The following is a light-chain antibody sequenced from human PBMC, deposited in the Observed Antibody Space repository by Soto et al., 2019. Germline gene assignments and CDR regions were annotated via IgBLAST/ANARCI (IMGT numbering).Light chain of an antibody. Sequence: QSVLTQPPSVSGAPGQRVTISCTGSSSNIGAGYDVHWYQQLPGTAPKILIYGNINRPSGVPDRFSGSKSGTSASLAITGLQAEDEADYYCQSYDSSLSVVFGGGTKLTGL. CDR1: SSNIGAGYD. CDR3: QSYDSSLSVV. V-gene: IGLV1-40*01. J-gene: IGLJ2*01. CDR2: GNI.